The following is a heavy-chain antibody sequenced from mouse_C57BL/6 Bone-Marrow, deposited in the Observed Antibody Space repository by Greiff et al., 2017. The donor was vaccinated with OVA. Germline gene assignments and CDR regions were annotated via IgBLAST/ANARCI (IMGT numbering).Heavy chain of an antibody. Sequence: VKLVASGPGLVQPSQSLSITCTVSGFSLPSYGVPLVRQSPCKGLAWLGVIWSGGSTDYNAAFISRLSIRKDNSKSQVFFKMNRLQADDTAIYYCASSGYGYWGQGTTLTVSS. CDR1: GFSLPSYG. CDR2: IWSGGST. CDR3: ASSGYGY. V-gene: IGHV2-2*01. D-gene: IGHD3-2*02. J-gene: IGHJ2*01.